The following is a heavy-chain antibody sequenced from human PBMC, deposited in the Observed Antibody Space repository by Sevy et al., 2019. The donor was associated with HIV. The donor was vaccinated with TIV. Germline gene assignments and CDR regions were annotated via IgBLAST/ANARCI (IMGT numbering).Heavy chain of an antibody. D-gene: IGHD2-15*01. CDR2: IYHSGST. V-gene: IGHV4-38-2*02. CDR3: ARGELYSGGGGYCSGGSCYSGLWFDP. Sequence: SETLSLTCTVSGYSISSGYYWGWIRQPPGKGLEWIGSIYHSGSTYYNPSLKSRVTISVDTSKNQFSLKRSPVTAADTAVYYCARGELYSGGGGYCSGGSCYSGLWFDPWGQGTLVTVSS. J-gene: IGHJ5*02. CDR1: GYSISSGYY.